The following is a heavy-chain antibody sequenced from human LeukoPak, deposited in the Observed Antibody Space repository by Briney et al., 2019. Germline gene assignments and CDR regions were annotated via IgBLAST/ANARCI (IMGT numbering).Heavy chain of an antibody. V-gene: IGHV3-7*03. D-gene: IGHD4-17*01. J-gene: IGHJ4*02. Sequence: PGGSLRLSCAASGFTFSSYWMSWVRQAPGKGLEWVANIKQDGSEKYYVDSVKGRFTISRDNAKNSLYLQMNSLRAEDTAVYYCAREGVYGDYLFDYWGQGTLVTVSS. CDR2: IKQDGSEK. CDR3: AREGVYGDYLFDY. CDR1: GFTFSSYW.